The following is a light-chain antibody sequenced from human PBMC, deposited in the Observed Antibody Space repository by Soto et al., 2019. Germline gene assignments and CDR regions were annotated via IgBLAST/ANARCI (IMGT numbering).Light chain of an antibody. CDR1: QSVSSSY. CDR2: GAS. J-gene: IGKJ2*01. Sequence: EIVLTQSPGTLSLSPGERATLSCRASQSVSSSYLAWYQQKPGQAPRLLIYGASSRATGIPDRFSGSGSGTDFTLTISRLEPDDSAVYYCHHYDSSPPYTFGQGTKVDIK. V-gene: IGKV3-20*01. CDR3: HHYDSSPPYT.